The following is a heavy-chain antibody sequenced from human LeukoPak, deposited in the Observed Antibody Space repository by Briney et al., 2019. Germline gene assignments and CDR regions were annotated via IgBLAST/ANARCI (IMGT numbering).Heavy chain of an antibody. J-gene: IGHJ4*02. Sequence: PGGSLRLSCAASGFTFSIGWMSWVRQAPGKGLEWVGRIKSKTDGGTTGYAAPVKGRFTISRDDSKNTLYLQMNSLKTEDTAVYYCTTRGGSFSIFDYWGQGTLVTASS. CDR1: GFTFSIGW. D-gene: IGHD1-26*01. V-gene: IGHV3-15*01. CDR2: IKSKTDGGTT. CDR3: TTRGGSFSIFDY.